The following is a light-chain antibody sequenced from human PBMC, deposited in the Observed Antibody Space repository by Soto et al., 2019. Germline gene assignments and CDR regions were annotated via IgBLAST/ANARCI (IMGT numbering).Light chain of an antibody. CDR1: SSDLGAYNY. Sequence: QSVLTQPASVSGSPGQSITISCTGSSSDLGAYNYVSWYQQHRGKAPKLMIFDVSIRPSGVSHRFSGSKSGRTASLTISGLQAEDEADYYCSSYRSSMTLVFRGGTKVTVL. V-gene: IGLV2-14*03. J-gene: IGLJ3*02. CDR3: SSYRSSMTLV. CDR2: DVS.